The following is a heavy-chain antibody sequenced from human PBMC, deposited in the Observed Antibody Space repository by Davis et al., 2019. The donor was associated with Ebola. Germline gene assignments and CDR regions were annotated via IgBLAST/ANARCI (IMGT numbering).Heavy chain of an antibody. CDR2: ISGPGGNI. CDR1: GFTFNKFA. J-gene: IGHJ3*02. CDR3: ARDTITPSYYYDSSGSGAFDI. Sequence: PGGSLRLSCVASGFTFNKFAMSWVRQAPGRGLEWLSIISGPGGNIYYADSVKGRFTISRDNSKNTLYLQMNSLRAEDTAVYYCARDTITPSYYYDSSGSGAFDIWGQGTMVTVSS. V-gene: IGHV3-23*01. D-gene: IGHD3-22*01.